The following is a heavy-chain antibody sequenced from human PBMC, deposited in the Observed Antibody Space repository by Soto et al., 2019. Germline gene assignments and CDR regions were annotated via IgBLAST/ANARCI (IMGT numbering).Heavy chain of an antibody. D-gene: IGHD4-17*01. CDR3: ATTTVTTLYYYYGMDV. J-gene: IGHJ6*02. V-gene: IGHV1-69*13. CDR1: GGTIGSCA. CDR2: IIPIFGTA. Sequence: PVEVTWKASGGTIGSCASSWVRQAKGQGLEWMGGIIPIFGTANYAQKFQGRVTITADESTSTAYMELSSLRSEDTAVYYCATTTVTTLYYYYGMDVWGQGTTVNVSS.